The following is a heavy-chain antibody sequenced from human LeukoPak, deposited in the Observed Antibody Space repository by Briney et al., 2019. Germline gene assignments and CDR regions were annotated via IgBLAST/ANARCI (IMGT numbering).Heavy chain of an antibody. CDR1: GGTFSSYA. J-gene: IGHJ4*02. CDR2: IIPILGIA. CDR3: ARDRWRGSGSHDY. V-gene: IGHV1-69*04. D-gene: IGHD3-10*01. Sequence: ASVKVSCKASGGTFSSYAISWVRQAPGQGPEWMGRIIPILGIANYAQKFQGRVTITADKSTSTAYMELSSLRSEDTAVYYCARDRWRGSGSHDYWGQGTLVTVSS.